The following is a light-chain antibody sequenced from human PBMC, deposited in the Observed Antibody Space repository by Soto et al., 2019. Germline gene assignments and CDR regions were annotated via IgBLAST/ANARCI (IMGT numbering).Light chain of an antibody. CDR2: EDS. CDR3: CSYAGSSTSWV. CDR1: SSDAGNYNF. Sequence: QCALTQRASVSGSLGQSITISCTGTSSDAGNYNFVSWYQQHPGKAPKVIIYEDSTWSSGVSNRIYGSKSGNTASLKISGLQAEEEADYYCCSYAGSSTSWVFGGGTKLNVI. V-gene: IGLV2-23*01. J-gene: IGLJ3*02.